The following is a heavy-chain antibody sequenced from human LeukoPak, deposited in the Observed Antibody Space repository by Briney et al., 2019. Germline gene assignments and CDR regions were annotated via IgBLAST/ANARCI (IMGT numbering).Heavy chain of an antibody. Sequence: GASVKVSCKASGGTFSSYAISWVRQAPGQALEWMGRIIPIFGTANYAQKFQGRVTITTDESTSTAYMELSSLRSEDTAVYYCASGTVLMVYAISYWGQGTLVTVSS. CDR1: GGTFSSYA. D-gene: IGHD2-8*01. J-gene: IGHJ4*02. CDR2: IIPIFGTA. CDR3: ASGTVLMVYAISY. V-gene: IGHV1-69*05.